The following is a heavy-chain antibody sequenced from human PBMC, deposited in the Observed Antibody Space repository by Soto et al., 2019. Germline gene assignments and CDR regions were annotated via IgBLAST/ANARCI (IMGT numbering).Heavy chain of an antibody. CDR2: ISAYNGNI. J-gene: IGHJ4*02. V-gene: IGHV1-18*01. Sequence: QVQLVQSGGEVKKPGASVKVSCKASAYTFTNYGISWVRQAPGQGLEWMGWISAYNGNINYAQKFRGRVTMTTDTSTSSGYLEARSLRSGDTAVDYWARSGSTWNLREFNSWGQGTLVTVSS. CDR3: ARSGSTWNLREFNS. CDR1: AYTFTNYG. D-gene: IGHD1-7*01.